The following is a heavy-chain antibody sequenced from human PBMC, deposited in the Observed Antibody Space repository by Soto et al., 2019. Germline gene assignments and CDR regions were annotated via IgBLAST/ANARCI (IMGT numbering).Heavy chain of an antibody. CDR3: TSSMTGYYGMDV. J-gene: IGHJ6*02. CDR2: IKSKTDGGTT. CDR1: GFTFSNAW. Sequence: GSLRLSCAASGFTFSNAWMSWVRQAPGKGLEWGGRIKSKTDGGTTDSAAPVKGRFTISSNSSKNTPYLQMNSLKTETTAEYFCTSSMTGYYGMDVWGQGTTVTVSS. V-gene: IGHV3-15*01. D-gene: IGHD3-9*01.